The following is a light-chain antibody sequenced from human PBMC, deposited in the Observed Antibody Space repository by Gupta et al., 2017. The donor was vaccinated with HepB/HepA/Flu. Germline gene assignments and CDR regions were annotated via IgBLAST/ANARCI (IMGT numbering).Light chain of an antibody. CDR2: KAS. CDR3: RQDNRYSWT. CDR1: QSIHDW. J-gene: IGKJ1*01. V-gene: IGKV1-5*03. Sequence: IHVTQSPSALSASLGDRVTITCRASQSIHDWLAWYQQKPGNAPKLLISKASNLEIGVPTRFIGSGSGTEFTLTITSLQPNDSATYFCRQDNRYSWTFGQGTKVETK.